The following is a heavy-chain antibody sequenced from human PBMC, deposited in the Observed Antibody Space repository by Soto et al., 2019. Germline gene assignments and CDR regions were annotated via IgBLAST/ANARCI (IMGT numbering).Heavy chain of an antibody. J-gene: IGHJ5*02. V-gene: IGHV3-74*01. Sequence: EVQLVESGGGLVQPGGSLRLSCAASGFTFSNYWMHWVRQAPGKGLVWVSRINGAGSGTDYADSVKGRVTMSRDNAKHTVYLQINSLRAEDTAVYYCAKGIGATQRSWFDPWGQGTLVTVSS. D-gene: IGHD1-26*01. CDR3: AKGIGATQRSWFDP. CDR2: INGAGSGT. CDR1: GFTFSNYW.